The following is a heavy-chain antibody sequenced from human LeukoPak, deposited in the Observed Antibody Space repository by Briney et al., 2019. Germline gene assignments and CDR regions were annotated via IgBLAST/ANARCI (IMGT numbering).Heavy chain of an antibody. CDR2: INHSGST. D-gene: IGHD3-10*01. CDR1: GGSISSYY. CDR3: ARDKLLWFGELLYGWFDP. Sequence: PSETLSLTCTVSGGSISSYYWSWIRQPPGKGLEWIGEINHSGSTNYNPSLKSRVTISVDTSKNQFSLKLSSVTAADTAVYYCARDKLLWFGELLYGWFDPWGQGTLVTVSS. V-gene: IGHV4-34*01. J-gene: IGHJ5*02.